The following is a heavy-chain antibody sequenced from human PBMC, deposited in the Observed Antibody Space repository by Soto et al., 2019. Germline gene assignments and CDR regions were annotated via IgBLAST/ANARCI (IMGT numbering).Heavy chain of an antibody. CDR2: ISSSSSTI. D-gene: IGHD3-16*01. V-gene: IGHV3-48*02. J-gene: IGHJ4*02. CDR3: ARVITFVFQYPQHIDY. Sequence: GGSLRLSCAASGFTFSSYSMNWVRQAPGKGLEWASYISSSSSTIYYADSVKGRFTISRDNAKNSLYLQMNSLRDEDTAVYYCARVITFVFQYPQHIDYWGQGTLVTVSS. CDR1: GFTFSSYS.